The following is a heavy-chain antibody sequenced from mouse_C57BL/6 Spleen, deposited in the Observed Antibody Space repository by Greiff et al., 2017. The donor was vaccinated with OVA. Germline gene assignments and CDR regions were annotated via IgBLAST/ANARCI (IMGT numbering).Heavy chain of an antibody. J-gene: IGHJ4*01. CDR2: ISNGGGST. V-gene: IGHV5-12*01. CDR3: ERHDYGRSYDAIGD. D-gene: IGHD1-1*01. CDR1: GFTFSDYY. Sequence: DVMLVESGGGLVQPGGSLKLSCAASGFTFSDYYMYWVRQTPEKRLEWVAYISNGGGSTYYPDTVKGRFTISTDNAKNTLYLQMSRLKSEDTAMYYFERHDYGRSYDAIGDWGQGTSVTVSS.